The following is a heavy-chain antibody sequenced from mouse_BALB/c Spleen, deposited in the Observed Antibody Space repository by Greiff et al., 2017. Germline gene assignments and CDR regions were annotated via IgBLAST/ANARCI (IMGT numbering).Heavy chain of an antibody. V-gene: IGHV3-6*02. J-gene: IGHJ1*01. CDR3: AREFTDRYFDV. CDR1: GYSITSGYY. CDR2: ISYDGSN. Sequence: EVKLVESGPGLVKPSQSLSLTCSVTGYSITSGYYWNWIRQFPGNKLEWMGYISYDGSNNYNPSLKNRISITRDTSKNQFFLKLNSVTTEDTATYYCAREFTDRYFDVWGAGTTVTVSS.